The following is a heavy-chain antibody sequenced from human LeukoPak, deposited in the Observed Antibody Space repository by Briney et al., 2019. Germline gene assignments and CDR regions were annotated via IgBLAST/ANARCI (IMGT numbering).Heavy chain of an antibody. V-gene: IGHV4-39*01. J-gene: IGHJ6*03. Sequence: SETLSLTCTVSGGSISSGDYYWSWIRQPPGKGLEWIGNIYYSTSTYYNPSLKSRVTISVDTSKNQFSLNLSSVTAADTAVYYCARASGYHYYYYMDVWGKGTTVTVSS. CDR1: GGSISSGDYY. CDR2: IYYSTST. D-gene: IGHD5-12*01. CDR3: ARASGYHYYYYMDV.